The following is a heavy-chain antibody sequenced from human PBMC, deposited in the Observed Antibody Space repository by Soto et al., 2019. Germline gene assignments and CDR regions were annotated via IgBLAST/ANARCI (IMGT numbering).Heavy chain of an antibody. Sequence: LRLSCAASGFTFSSYGMHWVRQAPGKGLEWVAVIWYDGSNKYYADSVKGRFTISRDNSKNTLYLQMNSLRAEDTAVYYCARDGEYSNYSSDYWGQGTLVTVSS. J-gene: IGHJ4*02. CDR3: ARDGEYSNYSSDY. CDR2: IWYDGSNK. CDR1: GFTFSSYG. D-gene: IGHD4-4*01. V-gene: IGHV3-33*01.